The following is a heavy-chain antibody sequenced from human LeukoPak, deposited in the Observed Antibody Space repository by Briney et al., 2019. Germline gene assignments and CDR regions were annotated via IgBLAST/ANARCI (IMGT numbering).Heavy chain of an antibody. V-gene: IGHV1-2*02. Sequence: ASVKVSCKASGGTFSSYAISWVRQAPGQGLEWMGWINPNSGGTNYAQKFQGRVTMTRDTSISTAYMELSRLRSDDTAVYYCARGDGYSSSWYFEYWGQGTLVTVSS. J-gene: IGHJ4*02. CDR2: INPNSGGT. CDR1: GGTFSSYA. CDR3: ARGDGYSSSWYFEY. D-gene: IGHD6-13*01.